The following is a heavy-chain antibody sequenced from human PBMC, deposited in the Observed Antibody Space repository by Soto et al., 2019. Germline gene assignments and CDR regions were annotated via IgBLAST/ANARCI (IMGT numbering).Heavy chain of an antibody. D-gene: IGHD4-17*01. CDR2: ISYDGSNK. CDR3: ARDLSGDYGALDT. V-gene: IGHV3-30-3*01. Sequence: GGSLRLSCAASGFTFSSYAMHWVRQAPGKGLEWVAVISYDGSNKVYADSVKGRFTIFRDNSKNTLYLQMNSLRAEDTAVYYCARDLSGDYGALDTWGQGTMVTVSS. CDR1: GFTFSSYA. J-gene: IGHJ3*02.